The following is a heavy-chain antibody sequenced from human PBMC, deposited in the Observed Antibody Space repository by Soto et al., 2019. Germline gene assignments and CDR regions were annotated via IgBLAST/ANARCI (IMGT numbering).Heavy chain of an antibody. CDR3: AREGWYDILTGYSHYYYYYMDV. CDR2: ISSSSSYI. CDR1: GFTFSSYS. J-gene: IGHJ6*03. Sequence: GGSLRLSCAASGFTFSSYSMNWVRQAPGKGLEWVSSISSSSSYIYYADSVKGRFTISRDNAKNSLYLQMNSLRAEDTAVYYCAREGWYDILTGYSHYYYYYMDVWGKGTTVTVSS. D-gene: IGHD3-9*01. V-gene: IGHV3-21*01.